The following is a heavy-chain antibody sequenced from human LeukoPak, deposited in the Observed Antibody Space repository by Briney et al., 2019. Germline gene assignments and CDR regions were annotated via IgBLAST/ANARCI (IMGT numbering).Heavy chain of an antibody. CDR1: GGSFSGYY. V-gene: IGHV4-34*01. CDR3: ARATDYLEWLALYYFDC. D-gene: IGHD3-3*01. CDR2: INHSGST. Sequence: SETLSLTCAVYGGSFSGYYWSWIRQPPGKGLEWIGEINHSGSTNYNPSLKSRVTISVDTSKNQFSLKLSSVTAADTAVYYCARATDYLEWLALYYFDCWGQGTLVTVSS. J-gene: IGHJ4*02.